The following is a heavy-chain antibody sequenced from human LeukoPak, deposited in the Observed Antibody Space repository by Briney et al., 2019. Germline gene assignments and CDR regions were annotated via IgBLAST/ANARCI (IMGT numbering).Heavy chain of an antibody. CDR2: IYYSGST. CDR1: GGSIRSSYYY. Sequence: SETLSLTCTVSGGSIRSSYYYWGWIRQPPGKGLEWIGYIYYSGSTNYNPSLKSRVTISVDTSKNQFSLKLSSVTAADTAVYYCARTTTEGYAIGYWGQGTLVTVSS. J-gene: IGHJ4*02. V-gene: IGHV4-61*05. D-gene: IGHD2-8*01. CDR3: ARTTTEGYAIGY.